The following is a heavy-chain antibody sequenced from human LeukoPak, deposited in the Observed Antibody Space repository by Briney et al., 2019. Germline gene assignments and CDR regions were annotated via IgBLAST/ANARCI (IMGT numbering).Heavy chain of an antibody. J-gene: IGHJ2*01. CDR3: ARDFGFWYFDL. Sequence: SEALSLTCTVSGGSISSNNYYWGWIRQPPGKGLEWIGNIYTSGSTYYSPSLKSRVIISLDTSKNKFSLKLSSVTAADTAVYYCARDFGFWYFDLWGRGTLVTVSS. CDR2: IYTSGST. D-gene: IGHD3-3*01. CDR1: GGSISSNNYY. V-gene: IGHV4-39*07.